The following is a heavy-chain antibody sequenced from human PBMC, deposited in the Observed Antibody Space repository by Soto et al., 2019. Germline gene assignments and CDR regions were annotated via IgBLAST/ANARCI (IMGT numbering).Heavy chain of an antibody. J-gene: IGHJ6*02. CDR1: GYTFTGYY. D-gene: IGHD2-2*01. CDR2: INPNSGGT. Sequence: ASVKVSCKASGYTFTGYYMHWVRQAPGQGLEWMGWINPNSGGTNYAQKFQGRVTMTRDTSISTAYMELSRLRSDDTAVYYCARETGEYCSSTSCPDYYYGMDVWGQGTTVTGLL. CDR3: ARETGEYCSSTSCPDYYYGMDV. V-gene: IGHV1-2*02.